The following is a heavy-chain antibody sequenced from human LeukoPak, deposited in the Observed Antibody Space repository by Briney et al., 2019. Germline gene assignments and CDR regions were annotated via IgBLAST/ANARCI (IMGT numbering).Heavy chain of an antibody. V-gene: IGHV1-2*02. J-gene: IGHJ5*02. CDR2: INPNSGGT. Sequence: ASVKVSCKSFGYTFTRKYMHWVRQAPGQGLEWMGWINPNSGGTNYAQKFQGRVTMTTDTSMSTAYMELSRLTSDDTAVYYCARAGGRSWFDPWGQGTLVTVSS. CDR1: GYTFTRKY. CDR3: ARAGGRSWFDP.